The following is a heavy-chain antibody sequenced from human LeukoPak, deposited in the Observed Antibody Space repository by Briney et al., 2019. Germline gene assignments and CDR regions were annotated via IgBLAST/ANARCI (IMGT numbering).Heavy chain of an antibody. CDR1: GYTFTSYG. J-gene: IGHJ3*02. V-gene: IGHV1-69*04. Sequence: ASVKVSCKASGYTFTSYGISWVRQAPGQGLEWMGRIIPILGIANYAQKFQGRVTITADKSTSTAYMELSSLRSEDTAVYYCARGLMADAFDIWGQGTMVTVSS. D-gene: IGHD2-8*01. CDR2: IIPILGIA. CDR3: ARGLMADAFDI.